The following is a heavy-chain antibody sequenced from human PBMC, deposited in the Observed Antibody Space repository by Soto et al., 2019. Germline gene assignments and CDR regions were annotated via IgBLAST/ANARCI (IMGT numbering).Heavy chain of an antibody. V-gene: IGHV4-59*01. Sequence: QVQLQESGPGLVKPSETLSLTCTVSGGSISTYYWSWIRQPPGKGLEWIGVFYNGGTTNYSPSLKSRVTISVDTSKNQFSLKLNSVTAADTAVYYCARDGSERPATYWGQGIVVTVSS. CDR1: GGSISTYY. D-gene: IGHD3-10*01. CDR2: FYNGGTT. CDR3: ARDGSERPATY. J-gene: IGHJ4*02.